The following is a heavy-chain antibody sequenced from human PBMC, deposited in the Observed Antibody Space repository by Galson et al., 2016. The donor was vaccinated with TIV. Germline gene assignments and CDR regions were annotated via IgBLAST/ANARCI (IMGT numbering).Heavy chain of an antibody. Sequence: CAISGDSVSSKSAAWNWIRQSPSRGLEWLGRTYSRSRWYNEYAVSVRSRISIHPDTSKNQFSLQLNSVTPEDTAIYYCARGGGDGQKALTHFDHWGQGTLVTVSS. J-gene: IGHJ4*02. D-gene: IGHD3-16*01. CDR3: ARGGGDGQKALTHFDH. V-gene: IGHV6-1*01. CDR1: GDSVSSKSAA. CDR2: TYSRSRWYN.